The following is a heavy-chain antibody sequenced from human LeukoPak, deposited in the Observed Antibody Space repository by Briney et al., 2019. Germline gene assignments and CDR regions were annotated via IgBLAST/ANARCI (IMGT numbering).Heavy chain of an antibody. V-gene: IGHV4-59*01. CDR1: GGSFSGYY. D-gene: IGHD6-13*01. J-gene: IGHJ4*02. CDR2: IYYSGST. CDR3: ARYKQQLGLDY. Sequence: SETLSLTCAVYGGSFSGYYWSWIRQPPGKGLEWIGYIYYSGSTNYHPSLKSRVTISVDTSKNQFSLKLSSVTAADTAVYYCARYKQQLGLDYWGQGTLVTVSS.